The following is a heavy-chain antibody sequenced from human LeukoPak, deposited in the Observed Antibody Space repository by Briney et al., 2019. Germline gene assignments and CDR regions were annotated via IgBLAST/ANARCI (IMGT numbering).Heavy chain of an antibody. J-gene: IGHJ5*02. D-gene: IGHD3-3*01. Sequence: PSETLSLTCTVSGGSISGGGYYWGWIRQPPGRDLEWIGSIYSSGNTYYNPSLESRVTISVDTSKNQLSLKLTSATAADTSVYYCARHSGLRSPFDPWGQGTLVTVSS. CDR1: GGSISGGGYY. CDR2: IYSSGNT. V-gene: IGHV4-39*01. CDR3: ARHSGLRSPFDP.